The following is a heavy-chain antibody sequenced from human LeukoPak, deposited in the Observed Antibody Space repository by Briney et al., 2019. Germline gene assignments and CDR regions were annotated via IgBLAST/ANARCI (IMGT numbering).Heavy chain of an antibody. D-gene: IGHD6-19*01. CDR2: IYSGGDT. CDR3: AKERNLEIAVAGTIFDY. V-gene: IGHV3-66*01. CDR1: GFPVSSRS. J-gene: IGHJ4*02. Sequence: GGSLSLSFAAPGFPVSSRSMGGARQPPGRGLEWVSVIYSGGDTYYADSVKGRFTISRDNSKNMIYLEMSSLKAEDTAVYYCAKERNLEIAVAGTIFDYWGQGTLVTVSS.